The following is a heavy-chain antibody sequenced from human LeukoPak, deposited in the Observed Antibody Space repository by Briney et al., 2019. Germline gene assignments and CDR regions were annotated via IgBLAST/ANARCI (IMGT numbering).Heavy chain of an antibody. CDR2: ISSSGSTI. V-gene: IGHV3-11*01. CDR3: ARERDILTGYVDY. Sequence: GGSLRLSCAASGCTFSDYYMSWIRQAPGKGLEWVSYISSSGSTIYYADSVKGRFTISRDNAKNSLYLQMNSLRAEDTAVYYCARERDILTGYVDYWGQGTLVTVSS. D-gene: IGHD3-9*01. CDR1: GCTFSDYY. J-gene: IGHJ4*02.